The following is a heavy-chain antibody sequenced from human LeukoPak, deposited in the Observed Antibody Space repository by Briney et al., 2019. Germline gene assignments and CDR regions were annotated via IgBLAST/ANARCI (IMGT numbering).Heavy chain of an antibody. CDR3: TTGITMVRGVIHLIDY. V-gene: IGHV3-15*01. D-gene: IGHD3-10*01. Sequence: PGGSLRLSCAASGFAFYNAWMSWVRQAPGRGLEWVGRVKSKTDGGTTDYSAPVKGRFTISRDDSKNTLYLQMNSLKTEDTAVYYCTTGITMVRGVIHLIDYWGQGTLVTVSS. CDR2: VKSKTDGGTT. CDR1: GFAFYNAW. J-gene: IGHJ4*02.